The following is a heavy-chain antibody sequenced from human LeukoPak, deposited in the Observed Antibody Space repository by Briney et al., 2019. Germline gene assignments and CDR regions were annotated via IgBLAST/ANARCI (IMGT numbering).Heavy chain of an antibody. CDR2: INPNSGGT. D-gene: IGHD2-21*02. V-gene: IGHV1-2*02. CDR3: ARALQVEVTSIPYLGI. J-gene: IGHJ3*02. CDR1: GYTLTGYY. Sequence: ASVKVSCKASGYTLTGYYMQWVRQAPGQGLEWMGWINPNSGGTNYAQKFQGRVTMTRDTSINKAYMELSRLRSDDTALHYCARALQVEVTSIPYLGIWGQGTMVTVSS.